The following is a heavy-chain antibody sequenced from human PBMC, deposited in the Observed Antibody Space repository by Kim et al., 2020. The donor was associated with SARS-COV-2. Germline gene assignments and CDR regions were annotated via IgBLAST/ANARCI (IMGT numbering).Heavy chain of an antibody. CDR2: IYYSGST. D-gene: IGHD3-10*01. CDR3: ARALNRYYYGSGSYLSLAFDI. J-gene: IGHJ3*02. CDR1: GGSISSYY. V-gene: IGHV4-59*01. Sequence: SETLSLTCTVSGGSISSYYWSWIRQPPGKGLEWIGYIYYSGSTNYNPSLKSRVTISVDTSKNQFSLKLSSVTAADTAVYYCARALNRYYYGSGSYLSLAFDIWGQGTMVTVSS.